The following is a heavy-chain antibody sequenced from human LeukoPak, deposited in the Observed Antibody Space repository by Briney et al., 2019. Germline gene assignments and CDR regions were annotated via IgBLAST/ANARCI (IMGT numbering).Heavy chain of an antibody. V-gene: IGHV3-48*03. CDR2: ISSSGSTI. CDR3: ARHFFKQWLVRLFWFDP. Sequence: GGSLRLSCAASGFTFSSYEMNWVRQAPGKGLEWVSYISSSGSTIYYADSVKGRFTISRDNAKNSLYLQMNSLRAEDTAVYYCARHFFKQWLVRLFWFDPWGQGTLVTVSS. D-gene: IGHD6-19*01. J-gene: IGHJ5*02. CDR1: GFTFSSYE.